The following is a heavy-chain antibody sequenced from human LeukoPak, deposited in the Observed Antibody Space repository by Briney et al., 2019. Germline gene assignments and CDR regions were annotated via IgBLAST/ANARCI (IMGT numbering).Heavy chain of an antibody. D-gene: IGHD2-21*02. Sequence: SETLSLTCTVSNGSMTNNYWSWIRQPPGKGLEWIGYVYSGGSTIYIPSLKSRDTISIDTSKNQFSLKLISVTAADTAVYYCAGDWNWGQGILVTVSS. CDR3: AGDWN. CDR1: NGSMTNNY. J-gene: IGHJ4*02. CDR2: VYSGGST. V-gene: IGHV4-59*13.